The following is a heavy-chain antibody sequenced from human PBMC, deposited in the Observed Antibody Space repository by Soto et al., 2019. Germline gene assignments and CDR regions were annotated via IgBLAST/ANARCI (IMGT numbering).Heavy chain of an antibody. CDR1: GSTFTTAW. CDR2: IKSRGFGATT. J-gene: IGHJ4*02. CDR3: TTESVGDPSSWAFDY. D-gene: IGHD1-26*01. Sequence: PGGSLRLSCSGPGSTFTTAWVSWVRQAPGKGLEWIGRIKSRGFGATTDYAAPVKGRFSISRDDSKNTVYLQMNSLKTEDTGIYYCTTESVGDPSSWAFDYWGQGAQVTVSS. V-gene: IGHV3-15*01.